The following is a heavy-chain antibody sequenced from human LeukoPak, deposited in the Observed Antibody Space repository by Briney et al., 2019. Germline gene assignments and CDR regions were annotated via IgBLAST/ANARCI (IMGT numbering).Heavy chain of an antibody. CDR1: GFTFSSYS. J-gene: IGHJ4*02. D-gene: IGHD3-10*01. CDR3: ARDERADGSGSYNGDY. CDR2: ISSSSSYI. V-gene: IGHV3-21*01. Sequence: GGSLRLSCAASGFTFSSYSMNWVRQAPGKGLEWVSSISSSSSYIYYADSVKGRFTISRDNAKNSLYLQMNSLRAEDTAVYYCARDERADGSGSYNGDYWGQGTLVTVSS.